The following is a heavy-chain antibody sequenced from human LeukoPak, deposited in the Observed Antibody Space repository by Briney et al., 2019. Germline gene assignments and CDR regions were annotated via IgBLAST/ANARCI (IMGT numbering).Heavy chain of an antibody. CDR3: ARDGSISSWAIDY. Sequence: PSETLSLTCAVSGYSSGYYWGWIWQPPGKGLEWIGSIWHSGSTYYNPSLKSRVTISLDTSKNQFSLKLTSVTAADTAVYYCARDGSISSWAIDYWGQGTLVTVSS. D-gene: IGHD6-13*01. V-gene: IGHV4-38-2*02. CDR1: GYSSGYY. CDR2: IWHSGST. J-gene: IGHJ4*02.